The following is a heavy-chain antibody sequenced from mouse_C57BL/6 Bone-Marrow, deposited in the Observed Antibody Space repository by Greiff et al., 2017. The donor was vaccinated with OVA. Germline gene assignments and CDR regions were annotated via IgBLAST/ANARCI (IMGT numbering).Heavy chain of an antibody. CDR2: ISSGSSTI. V-gene: IGHV5-17*01. Sequence: DVHLVESGGGLVKPGGSLKLSCAASGFTFSDYGMHWVRQAPEKGLEWVAYISSGSSTIYYADTVKGRFTISRDNAKNTLFLQMTSLRSEDTAMYYCARLYSNYDAMDYWGQGTSVTVSS. CDR1: GFTFSDYG. D-gene: IGHD2-5*01. J-gene: IGHJ4*01. CDR3: ARLYSNYDAMDY.